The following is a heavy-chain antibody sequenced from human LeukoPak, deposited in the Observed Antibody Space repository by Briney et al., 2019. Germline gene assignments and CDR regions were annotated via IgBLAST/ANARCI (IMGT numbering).Heavy chain of an antibody. V-gene: IGHV1-18*01. CDR1: GYTFNSYG. J-gene: IGHJ4*02. D-gene: IGHD5-18*01. CDR2: ISVYNGNT. CDR3: ARQVDTTMALPDY. Sequence: ASVKVSCKASGYTFNSYGISWVRQAPGQGLEWMGWISVYNGNTNYARKLQGRVTMTTDTSTSTAYMELRRLRADDTAVYYCARQVDTTMALPDYWGQGTLVTVSS.